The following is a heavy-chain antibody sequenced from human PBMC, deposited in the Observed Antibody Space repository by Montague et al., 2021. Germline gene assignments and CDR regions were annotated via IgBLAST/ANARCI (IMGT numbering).Heavy chain of an antibody. J-gene: IGHJ6*03. CDR2: INHSGST. D-gene: IGHD3-10*01. Sequence: SETLSLTCAVYGGSFGGYYWSWIRQPPGKGLEWIGEINHSGSTNYNPSLKSRVTISVDTSKNQFSLKLSSVTAADTAVYYCARRGGTMVRGVKGYMDVWGKGTTVTVSS. V-gene: IGHV4-34*01. CDR3: ARRGGTMVRGVKGYMDV. CDR1: GGSFGGYY.